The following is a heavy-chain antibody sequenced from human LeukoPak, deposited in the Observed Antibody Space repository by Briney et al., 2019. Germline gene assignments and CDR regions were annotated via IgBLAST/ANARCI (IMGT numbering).Heavy chain of an antibody. CDR3: ASSNAVTTLPFDY. CDR1: GGSFSGCY. D-gene: IGHD4-17*01. CDR2: INHSGST. Sequence: NPSETLSLTCAVYGGSFSGCYWSWIRQPPGKGLEWIGEINHSGSTNYNPSLKSRVTISVDTSKNQFSLKLSSVTAADTAVYYCASSNAVTTLPFDYWGQGTLVTVSS. J-gene: IGHJ4*02. V-gene: IGHV4-34*01.